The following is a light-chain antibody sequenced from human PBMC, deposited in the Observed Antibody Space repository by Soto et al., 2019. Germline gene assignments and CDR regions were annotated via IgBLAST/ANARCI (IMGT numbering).Light chain of an antibody. V-gene: IGLV1-40*01. Sequence: QSSLTQPPSMSGAPGQRVTISCTGSSSNIGAGYDVHWYQQLPGTAPKLLIYGNSNRPSGVPDRSSGSKSGTSASLAITGLQAEDEADYYCQSYDSSLSGFYVFGTGTKVT. J-gene: IGLJ1*01. CDR3: QSYDSSLSGFYV. CDR1: SSNIGAGYD. CDR2: GNS.